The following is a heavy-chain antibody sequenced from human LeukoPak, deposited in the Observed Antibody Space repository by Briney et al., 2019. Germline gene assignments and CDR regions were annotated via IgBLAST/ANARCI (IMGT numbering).Heavy chain of an antibody. V-gene: IGHV3-7*01. D-gene: IGHD2-21*02. Sequence: GGSLRLSCVVSGFTVNRCWMNWVRQAPGKGLEWVAHINPDGRDTYYVDSVKGRFTISRDNAQNSMYPQMNSLRVEDTAVYYCTSWGDTTAEYFQRWGQGTLVTVSS. CDR3: TSWGDTTAEYFQR. CDR2: INPDGRDT. J-gene: IGHJ1*01. CDR1: GFTVNRCW.